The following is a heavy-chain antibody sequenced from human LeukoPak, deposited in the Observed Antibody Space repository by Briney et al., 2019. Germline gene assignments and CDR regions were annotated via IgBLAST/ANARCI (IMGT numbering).Heavy chain of an antibody. V-gene: IGHV3-30*03. J-gene: IGHJ5*02. CDR3: ARDLDITYNWNPVRLAFDP. D-gene: IGHD1-20*01. CDR1: AFTFSNYG. Sequence: TGGSLRLSCAASAFTFSNYGLHWVRQAPGKGLEWVTLISYDGRNKYYADSVKGRFTISRDNSKNTLYLQMNSLRAEDTALYHCARDLDITYNWNPVRLAFDPWGQGTLVTVSS. CDR2: ISYDGRNK.